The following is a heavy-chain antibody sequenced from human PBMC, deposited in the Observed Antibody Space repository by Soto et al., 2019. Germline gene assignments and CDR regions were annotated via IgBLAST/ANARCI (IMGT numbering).Heavy chain of an antibody. CDR2: ISTYNGNT. CDR1: GYTFTTYD. D-gene: IGHD3-3*01. Sequence: ASVKVSCKASGYTFTTYDISWVRQAPGQGLEWMGRISTYNGNTNYPQSLQGRLTMTTDTSTTTAYMELRSLRSDDTAVYYCARATRTGYDFWSGYFYGMDVWG. CDR3: ARATRTGYDFWSGYFYGMDV. J-gene: IGHJ6*02. V-gene: IGHV1-18*01.